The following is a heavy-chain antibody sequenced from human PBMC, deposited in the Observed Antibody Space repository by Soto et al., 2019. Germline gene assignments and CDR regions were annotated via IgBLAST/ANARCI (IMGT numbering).Heavy chain of an antibody. CDR2: IYYSGST. CDR3: GRVDTALVILLD. CDR1: GGSISSGDYY. Sequence: SETLSLTCPVSGGSISSGDYYWSWILEPPGKGLEGIGYIYYSGSTHYNPSLKSRVTISEATSKNQFSLKLSAVTAAATAAYYCGRVDTALVILLDLGQGTLVTVPS. V-gene: IGHV4-30-4*01. D-gene: IGHD5-18*01. J-gene: IGHJ4*01.